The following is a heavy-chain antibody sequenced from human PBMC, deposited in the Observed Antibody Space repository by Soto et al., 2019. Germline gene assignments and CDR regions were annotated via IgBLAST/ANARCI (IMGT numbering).Heavy chain of an antibody. CDR1: GYTFTSYA. V-gene: IGHV1-3*01. CDR3: ARSLGYCTNGVCPMDV. CDR2: INAGNGNT. Sequence: ASVKVSCKAAGYTFTSYAMHWVRQAPGQRLEWMGWINAGNGNTKYSQKFQGRVTITRDTSASTAYMELSSLRSEDTAVYYCARSLGYCTNGVCPMDVWGQGTTVTVSS. D-gene: IGHD2-8*01. J-gene: IGHJ6*02.